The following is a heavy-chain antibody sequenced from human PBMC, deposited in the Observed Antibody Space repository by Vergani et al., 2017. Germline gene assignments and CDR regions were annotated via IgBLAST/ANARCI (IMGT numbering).Heavy chain of an antibody. V-gene: IGHV1-69*13. CDR2: IIPNFKRP. CDR1: GGTFSNYS. J-gene: IGHJ5*02. CDR3: AIRLSIGDPFDP. D-gene: IGHD6-6*01. Sequence: QVQLVQSGAEVKKPGSSVKVACQASGGTFSNYSLSWVRQAPGQGLEWMGRIIPNFKRPDYAQKFQGRVTITADESTSTAYMELSSLRSEDTAVYYCAIRLSIGDPFDPWGQGTLVTVSS.